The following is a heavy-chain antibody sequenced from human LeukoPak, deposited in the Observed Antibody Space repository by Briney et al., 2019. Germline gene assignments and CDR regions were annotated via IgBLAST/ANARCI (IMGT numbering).Heavy chain of an antibody. J-gene: IGHJ4*02. CDR3: ARDGVYCSGGSCFDLVDY. D-gene: IGHD2-15*01. CDR1: GFTFSSYS. V-gene: IGHV3-21*01. CDR2: ISSSSSYI. Sequence: GGSLRLSCAASGFTFSSYSMNWVRQAPGKGLEWVSSISSSSSYIYYADSVKGRFTISRDNAKNSLYLQMNSLRAEDTAVYYCARDGVYCSGGSCFDLVDYWGQGTLVTVSS.